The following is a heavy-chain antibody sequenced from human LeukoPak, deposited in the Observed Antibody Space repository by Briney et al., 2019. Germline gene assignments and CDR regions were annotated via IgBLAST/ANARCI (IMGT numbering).Heavy chain of an antibody. J-gene: IGHJ4*02. D-gene: IGHD6-13*01. Sequence: GGSLRLSCAASGFTFSSYWMYWVRQAPGKGLVWVSRIKSDGSSTSYADSVNGRFTISRDNARNTLYLQMNSLRAEDTAVYYCARELETMVAAAPGKWGQGTLVTVSS. V-gene: IGHV3-74*01. CDR2: IKSDGSST. CDR1: GFTFSSYW. CDR3: ARELETMVAAAPGK.